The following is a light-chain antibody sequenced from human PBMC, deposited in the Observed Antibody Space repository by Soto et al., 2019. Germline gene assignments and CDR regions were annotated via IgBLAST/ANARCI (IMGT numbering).Light chain of an antibody. CDR3: SSYTSSSTPYV. CDR2: DVT. J-gene: IGLJ1*01. Sequence: QSVLTQPNSVSGSPGQSITISCTRTSRDVGGYNYVSWYQQHPVKAPKLMIYDVTNRPSGVSDRFSGSKSGNTASLTISGLQAEDEADYYCSSYTSSSTPYVFGTGTKVTVL. V-gene: IGLV2-14*01. CDR1: SRDVGGYNY.